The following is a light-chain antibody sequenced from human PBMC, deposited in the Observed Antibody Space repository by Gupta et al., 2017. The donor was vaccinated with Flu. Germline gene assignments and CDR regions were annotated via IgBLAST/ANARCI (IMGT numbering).Light chain of an antibody. J-gene: IGKJ5*01. V-gene: IGKV3-20*01. CDR1: QSVRSNF. CDR2: RSS. CDR3: QQYGSLNA. Sequence: AIVPLSCSASQSVRSNFLACYQQRPGQAPRLLISRSSNRAPGIPDRFSGSGSGTDFTLTIRRLDPEDFAVYYCQQYGSLNAFGHGTRL.